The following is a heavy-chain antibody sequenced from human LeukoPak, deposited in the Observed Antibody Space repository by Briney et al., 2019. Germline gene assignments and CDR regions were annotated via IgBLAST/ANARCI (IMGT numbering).Heavy chain of an antibody. J-gene: IGHJ4*02. CDR2: ISSSSSYI. Sequence: GVSLRLSCAGSGFTFSSYSMNWVRQAPGKGLEWVSSISSSSSYIYYADSVKGRFTISRDNAKNSLYLQMNSLRAEDTAVYYCARDVLRYFDWLPSGEYYFDYWGQGTLVTVSS. D-gene: IGHD3-9*01. CDR1: GFTFSSYS. V-gene: IGHV3-21*01. CDR3: ARDVLRYFDWLPSGEYYFDY.